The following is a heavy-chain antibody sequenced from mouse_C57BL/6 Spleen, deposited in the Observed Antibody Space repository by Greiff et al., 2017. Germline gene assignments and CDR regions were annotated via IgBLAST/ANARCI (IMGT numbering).Heavy chain of an antibody. CDR2: IDPNSGGT. Sequence: VQLQQPGAELVKPGASVKLSCKASGYTFTSYWMHWVKQRPGRGLEWIGRIDPNSGGTKYNEKFKSKATLTVDKPSSTAYMQLSSLTSEDSAVYYCARESDGYYVPHWYFDVWGTGTTVTVSS. CDR3: ARESDGYYVPHWYFDV. CDR1: GYTFTSYW. V-gene: IGHV1-72*01. D-gene: IGHD2-3*01. J-gene: IGHJ1*03.